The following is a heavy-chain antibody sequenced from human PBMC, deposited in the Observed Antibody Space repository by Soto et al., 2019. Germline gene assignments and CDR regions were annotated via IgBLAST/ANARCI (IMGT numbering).Heavy chain of an antibody. V-gene: IGHV3-33*01. J-gene: IGHJ4*02. D-gene: IGHD5-18*01. CDR3: ASVDTVMV. CDR1: GYSFNNYA. Sequence: QVQLVESGGGVVQPGTSLRLSCAPSGYSFNNYAMHWVRQAPGKGLEWVAVLWYDGSNERYADSVKGRFTISRDSSKNTLYLQMNSLRVEDTAVYYCASVDTVMVWGQGTLVTVSS. CDR2: LWYDGSNE.